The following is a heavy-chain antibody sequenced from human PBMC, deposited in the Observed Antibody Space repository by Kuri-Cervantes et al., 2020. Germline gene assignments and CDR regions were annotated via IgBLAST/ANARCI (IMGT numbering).Heavy chain of an antibody. V-gene: IGHV1-46*01. CDR3: ARGKLSVAAAGTYWFDP. D-gene: IGHD6-13*01. Sequence: ASVKVSCKASGYTLTSYYMHWVRQAPGQGLEWMGIINPSGGSTSYAQKFQGRVTMTRDTSTSTAYMELSSLRSEDTAVYYCARGKLSVAAAGTYWFDPWGQGTLVTVSS. CDR2: INPSGGST. CDR1: GYTLTSYY. J-gene: IGHJ5*02.